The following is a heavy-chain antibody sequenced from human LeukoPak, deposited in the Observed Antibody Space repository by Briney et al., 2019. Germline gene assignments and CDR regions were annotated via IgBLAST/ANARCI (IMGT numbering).Heavy chain of an antibody. CDR2: ISGSGGST. Sequence: GGSLRLSCAASGFTFSSYAMSWVRQAPGKGLEWVSAISGSGGSTYYADSVKGRFTISRDNSKNTLYLQMNSLRAEDTAVYYCAKFVVGNWNYAREYYFDYWGQGTLVTVSS. D-gene: IGHD1-7*01. V-gene: IGHV3-23*01. CDR1: GFTFSSYA. J-gene: IGHJ4*02. CDR3: AKFVVGNWNYAREYYFDY.